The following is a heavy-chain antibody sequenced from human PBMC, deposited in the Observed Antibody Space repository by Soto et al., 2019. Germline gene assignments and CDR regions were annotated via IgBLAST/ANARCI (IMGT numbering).Heavy chain of an antibody. CDR2: ISGSGGST. Sequence: PXESLRLSCAASGFTFSSYSMSGVRQAPGKGLEWVSAISGSGGSTYYADSVKGRFTISRDNSKNTLYLQMNSLRAEDTAVYYCAKDSWFVWDVWGQGTTVTVSS. CDR3: AKDSWFVWDV. V-gene: IGHV3-23*01. CDR1: GFTFSSYS. D-gene: IGHD2-8*01. J-gene: IGHJ6*02.